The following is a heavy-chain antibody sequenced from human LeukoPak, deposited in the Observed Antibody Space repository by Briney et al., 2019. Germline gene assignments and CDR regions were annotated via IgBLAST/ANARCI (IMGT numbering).Heavy chain of an antibody. CDR3: ARRGYDSSSYYYGYFDY. CDR1: GGSISSYY. J-gene: IGHJ4*02. D-gene: IGHD3-22*01. V-gene: IGHV4-59*01. Sequence: SETLSLTCNVSGGSISSYYWSWIRQPPGKGLEWIGYIYYSGGTNYNPSLKSRVTISVDTSKNQFSLKLTSVTAADTAVYYCARRGYDSSSYYYGYFDYWGQGTPVTVSS. CDR2: IYYSGGT.